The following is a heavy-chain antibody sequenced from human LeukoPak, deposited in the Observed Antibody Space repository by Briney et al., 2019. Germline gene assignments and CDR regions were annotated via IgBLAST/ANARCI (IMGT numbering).Heavy chain of an antibody. J-gene: IGHJ4*02. CDR2: VSHSGST. Sequence: SETLSLTCTISGDSISNGDYYWGWIRQPPGKGLEWIGEVSHSGSTNYNPSLKSRVTISVDKSKNQFSLKLSSVTAADTAVYYCARSDLFNDYFDYWGQGTLVTVSS. CDR1: GDSISNGDYY. D-gene: IGHD2-8*01. V-gene: IGHV4-61*05. CDR3: ARSDLFNDYFDY.